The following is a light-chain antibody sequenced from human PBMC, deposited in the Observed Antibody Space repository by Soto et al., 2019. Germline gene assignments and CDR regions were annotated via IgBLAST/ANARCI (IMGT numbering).Light chain of an antibody. CDR1: QSLLDSNGYNY. CDR2: MRS. Sequence: DIVLTQSPLSLPVIPGEAASISCRSSQSLLDSNGYNYLDWYVQKPGQSPQLLIYMRSNRSSGVPDRFSGSGSGTDFTLKISRVEAEDVGVYYCMQSLETSYTFGQGTKLEIK. CDR3: MQSLETSYT. V-gene: IGKV2-28*01. J-gene: IGKJ2*01.